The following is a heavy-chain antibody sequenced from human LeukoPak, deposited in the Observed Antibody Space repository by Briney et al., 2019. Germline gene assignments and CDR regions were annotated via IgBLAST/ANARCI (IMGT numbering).Heavy chain of an antibody. Sequence: SETLSLTCAVYGGSFSGYYWSWIRQPPGKGLEWIGEINHSGSTNYNLSLRGRVTISIDTSKNQFSLKLSSATAADTAVYYCARVYSSSWFDYWGQGTLVTVSS. D-gene: IGHD6-13*01. CDR1: GGSFSGYY. J-gene: IGHJ4*02. CDR3: ARVYSSSWFDY. CDR2: INHSGST. V-gene: IGHV4-34*01.